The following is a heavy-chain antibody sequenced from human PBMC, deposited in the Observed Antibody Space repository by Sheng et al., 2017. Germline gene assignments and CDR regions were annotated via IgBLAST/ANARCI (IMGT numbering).Heavy chain of an antibody. D-gene: IGHD2-2*01. V-gene: IGHV3-7*01. CDR1: GFTFGNHW. Sequence: EVRLVESGGGLVQPGGSLRLSCVGSGFTFGNHWMSWVRQAPGKGLEFVANINEDGSQKNFLDSVKGRFAISRDNADNSLSLQMNSLTADDTATYYCANIVLVLPIKGWYFDLWGRGTLVTVSS. CDR3: ANIVLVLPIKGWYFDL. CDR2: INEDGSQK. J-gene: IGHJ2*01.